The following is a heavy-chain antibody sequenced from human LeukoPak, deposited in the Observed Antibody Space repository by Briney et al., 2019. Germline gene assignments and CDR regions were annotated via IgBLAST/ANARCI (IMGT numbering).Heavy chain of an antibody. D-gene: IGHD6-19*01. CDR3: AKLVAVAGRNY. J-gene: IGHJ4*02. CDR1: GFTFSNAW. Sequence: GGSLRLSCAASGFTFSNAWMSWVRQAPGKGLEWVSGISGGGNTFYSDSVKGRFTISRDNSKNTLYLQMNSLRAEDTAVYYCAKLVAVAGRNYWGQGTLVTVSS. V-gene: IGHV3-23*01. CDR2: ISGGGNT.